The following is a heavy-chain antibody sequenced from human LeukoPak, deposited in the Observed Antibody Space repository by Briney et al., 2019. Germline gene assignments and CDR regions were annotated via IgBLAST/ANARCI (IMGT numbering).Heavy chain of an antibody. Sequence: GGPLRLSCAVSGFTFSGYYMNWIRQAPGQGLEWVSFIYSDSSYTNYADSVKGRFTISRDNTKNSLYLQMNSLSAEDTAIYYCARISYYGSGDYSRGSSRYFDYWGQGILVTVSS. V-gene: IGHV3-11*06. D-gene: IGHD3-10*01. CDR2: IYSDSSYT. CDR1: GFTFSGYY. J-gene: IGHJ4*02. CDR3: ARISYYGSGDYSRGSSRYFDY.